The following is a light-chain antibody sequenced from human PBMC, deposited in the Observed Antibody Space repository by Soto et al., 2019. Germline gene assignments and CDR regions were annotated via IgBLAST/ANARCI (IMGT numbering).Light chain of an antibody. Sequence: DIQMTQSPSTLSASVGDTVTVTCRASQSVSGWLAWYQQKPGKAPKLLIYAASSLQSGVPSRFSGSASGTDFTLTISSLQPEDFATYYCLQDYSYPWTFGQGTKVDIK. V-gene: IGKV1-5*01. CDR1: QSVSGW. CDR2: AAS. CDR3: LQDYSYPWT. J-gene: IGKJ1*01.